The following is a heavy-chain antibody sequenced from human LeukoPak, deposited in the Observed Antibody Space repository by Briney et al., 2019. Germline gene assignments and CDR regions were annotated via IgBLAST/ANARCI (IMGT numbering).Heavy chain of an antibody. CDR2: IYNTGTT. Sequence: TLSLTCTVSGDSVSSGDYYWTWIRQPAGKGLEWIGRIYNTGTTNYNPSLQSRVTISIDTSKNQFSLKLSSVTAADTAVYYCARDRYCYSASCYNLFEHWGQGTLVTVSS. J-gene: IGHJ4*02. CDR3: ARDRYCYSASCYNLFEH. D-gene: IGHD2-2*02. V-gene: IGHV4-61*02. CDR1: GDSVSSGDYY.